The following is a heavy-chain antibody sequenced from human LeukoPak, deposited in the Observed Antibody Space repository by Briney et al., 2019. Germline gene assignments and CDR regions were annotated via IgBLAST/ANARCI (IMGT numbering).Heavy chain of an antibody. V-gene: IGHV3-66*01. CDR2: IYSGGST. J-gene: IGHJ3*02. CDR3: ARGKPYDILTGYFSDAFDI. Sequence: PGGSLRLSCAASVFTVSSNYMSWVRQAPGKGLEWVSVIYSGGSTYYADSVKGRFTISRDNSKNTLYLQMNSLRAEDTAVYYCARGKPYDILTGYFSDAFDIWGQGTMVTVSS. D-gene: IGHD3-9*01. CDR1: VFTVSSNY.